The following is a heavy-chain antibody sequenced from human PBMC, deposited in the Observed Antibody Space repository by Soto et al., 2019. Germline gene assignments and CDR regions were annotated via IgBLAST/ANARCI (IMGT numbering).Heavy chain of an antibody. CDR1: GFTFDDYA. Sequence: GGSLRLSCAASGFTFDDYAMHWVRQAPGKGLEWVSGISWNSASMDYADSVKDRFSISRDNAENSLYLQMNILKIEDTAFYYCARSFNDSYYDLDFWGQGTLVTVSS. CDR3: ARSFNDSYYDLDF. D-gene: IGHD1-26*01. J-gene: IGHJ4*02. V-gene: IGHV3-9*01. CDR2: ISWNSASM.